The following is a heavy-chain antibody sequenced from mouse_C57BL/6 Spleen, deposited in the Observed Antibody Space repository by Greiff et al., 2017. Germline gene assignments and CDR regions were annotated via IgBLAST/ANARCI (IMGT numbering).Heavy chain of an antibody. CDR1: GFTFSDYG. J-gene: IGHJ1*03. D-gene: IGHD2-5*01. CDR2: ISSGSSTI. Sequence: DVMLVESGGGLVKPGGSLKLSCAASGFTFSDYGMHWVRQAPEKGLEWVAYISSGSSTIYYADTVKGRFTISRDNAKNTLFLQMTSLRSEDTAMYYCARKAYYSNYWYFDVWGTGTTVTVSS. CDR3: ARKAYYSNYWYFDV. V-gene: IGHV5-17*01.